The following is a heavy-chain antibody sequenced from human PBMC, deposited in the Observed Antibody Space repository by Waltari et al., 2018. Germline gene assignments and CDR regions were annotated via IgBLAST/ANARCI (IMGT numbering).Heavy chain of an antibody. CDR3: AKEMWKYGAAHLDY. Sequence: QVQLVESGGGVVQPGRSLRLSCAASGFTFSTYGMHWVRQAPGKGLEWVAVKSYDGRNKFYADSVKCRFAISRDNSKNTLFLQMNSLRPEDTAVYYCAKEMWKYGAAHLDYWGQGTLVTVSS. J-gene: IGHJ4*02. V-gene: IGHV3-30*18. CDR1: GFTFSTYG. CDR2: KSYDGRNK. D-gene: IGHD1-7*01.